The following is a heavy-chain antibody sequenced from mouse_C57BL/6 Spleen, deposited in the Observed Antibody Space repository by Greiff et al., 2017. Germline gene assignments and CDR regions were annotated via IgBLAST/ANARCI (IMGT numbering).Heavy chain of an antibody. CDR1: GFTFSDYG. Sequence: VQLQQSGGGLVKPGGSLKLSCAASGFTFSDYGMHWVRQAPEKGLEWVAYISSGSSTIYYADTVKGRFTISRDNAKNTLFLQMTSLRSEDTAMYYCARPGTTVVATKYFDVWGTGTTVTVSS. V-gene: IGHV5-17*01. J-gene: IGHJ1*03. D-gene: IGHD1-1*01. CDR3: ARPGTTVVATKYFDV. CDR2: ISSGSSTI.